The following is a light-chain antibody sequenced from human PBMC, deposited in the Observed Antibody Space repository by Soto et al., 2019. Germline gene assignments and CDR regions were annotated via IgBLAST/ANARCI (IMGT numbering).Light chain of an antibody. CDR3: QQRSDWPPT. CDR1: QTVGSY. J-gene: IGKJ1*01. Sequence: VTMSPATLSMTTGERATLYCRASQTVGSYLAWFRHIPPQTRGLLVYDTSIRANGIPARFSGSGSGTDFTLTIRSLEAENFAVYYCQQRSDWPPTFGQGTKV. CDR2: DTS. V-gene: IGKV3-11*01.